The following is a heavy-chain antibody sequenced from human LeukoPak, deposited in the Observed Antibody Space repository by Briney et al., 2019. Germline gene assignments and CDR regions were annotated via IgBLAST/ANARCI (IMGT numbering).Heavy chain of an antibody. CDR3: AKDLDAYCSSTSCPEFYYYYGMDV. D-gene: IGHD2-2*01. V-gene: IGHV3-23*01. CDR1: GFTFSSYA. CDR2: ISGSGGST. J-gene: IGHJ6*02. Sequence: PGGSLRLSCAASGFTFSSYAMSWVRQAPGKGLEWVSAISGSGGSTYYADSVKGRFTISRDNSKNTLYLQMNSLRAEDTAVYYCAKDLDAYCSSTSCPEFYYYYGMDVWGPGTTVTVSS.